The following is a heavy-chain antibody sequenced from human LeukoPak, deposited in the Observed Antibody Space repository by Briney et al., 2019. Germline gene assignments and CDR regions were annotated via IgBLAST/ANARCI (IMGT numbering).Heavy chain of an antibody. Sequence: PGGSLRLSCATSGFTFRRYSMNWVRQAPGKGLEWVSYISSSGSTIYYADSVKGRFTISRDNAKNSLYLQMNGLRAEDTAVYYCAELGITMIGGVWGKGTTVTISS. J-gene: IGHJ6*04. D-gene: IGHD3-10*02. CDR3: AELGITMIGGV. V-gene: IGHV3-48*03. CDR1: GFTFRRYS. CDR2: ISSSGSTI.